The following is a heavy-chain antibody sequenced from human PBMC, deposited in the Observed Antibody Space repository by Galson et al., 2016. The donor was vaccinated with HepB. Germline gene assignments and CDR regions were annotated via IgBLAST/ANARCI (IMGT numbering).Heavy chain of an antibody. D-gene: IGHD6-19*01. V-gene: IGHV3-48*02. CDR1: GSTFSTYG. Sequence: SLRLSCAASGSTFSTYGIHWVRQAPGKGLEWISYISSSSNSMYYADSVKGRFTISRDNAKNSLYLQMNSLRDEDTAVYYCVKGAGTIDYWGQGTLVTVSS. CDR3: VKGAGTIDY. J-gene: IGHJ4*02. CDR2: ISSSSNSM.